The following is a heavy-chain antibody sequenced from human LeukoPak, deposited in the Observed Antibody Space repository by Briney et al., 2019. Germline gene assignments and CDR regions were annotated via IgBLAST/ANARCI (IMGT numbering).Heavy chain of an antibody. CDR1: GFTFHSYA. V-gene: IGHV3-23*01. Sequence: GGSLRLSCAGYGFTFHSYAMSWVRQAPGKGLEWVSTIGASGGTIYYADSVKGRFTISRDNSKNKLYLQMNSLRADDTAVYYCAKDPGRYCSSSSCYVSSFSGYFEYWGQGTLVTVSS. CDR2: IGASGGTI. CDR3: AKDPGRYCSSSSCYVSSFSGYFEY. J-gene: IGHJ4*02. D-gene: IGHD2-2*01.